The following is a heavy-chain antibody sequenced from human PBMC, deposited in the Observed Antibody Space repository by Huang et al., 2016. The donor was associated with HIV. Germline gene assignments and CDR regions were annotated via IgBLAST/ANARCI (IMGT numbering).Heavy chain of an antibody. CDR2: SSYDGRSQ. D-gene: IGHD2-15*01. CDR3: AKESRWFSDFDH. J-gene: IGHJ4*02. CDR1: GFKLSGFG. Sequence: QVHLVESGGGVVQPGGSLRLSCAAAGFKLSGFGMHWVRQAPGKGLECVAVSSYDGRSQFYTDSVKGRFTISRDNSDNTLSLQMKGLRPDDTAVYYCAKESRWFSDFDHWGQGVLVSVSS. V-gene: IGHV3-30*18.